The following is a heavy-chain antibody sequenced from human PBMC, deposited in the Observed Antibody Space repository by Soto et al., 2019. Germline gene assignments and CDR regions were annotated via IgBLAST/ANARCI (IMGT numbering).Heavy chain of an antibody. J-gene: IGHJ6*03. Sequence: ASVKVSCKASGYTFTSYAMHWVRQAPGQRLEWMGWINANNGNTKYSQKFQGRVTITRDTSASTAYMELRSLRSDDTAVYYCARERRVYGSGSYVYMDVWGKGTTVTVSS. CDR1: GYTFTSYA. CDR2: INANNGNT. V-gene: IGHV1-3*01. D-gene: IGHD3-10*01. CDR3: ARERRVYGSGSYVYMDV.